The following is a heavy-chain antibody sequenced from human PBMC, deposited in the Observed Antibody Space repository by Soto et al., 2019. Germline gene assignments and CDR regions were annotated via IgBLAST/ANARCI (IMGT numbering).Heavy chain of an antibody. D-gene: IGHD6-6*01. CDR3: XXXXXSSTFDY. J-gene: IGHJ4*02. CDR1: GFTFSSYA. CDR2: ISGSDDST. V-gene: IGHV3-23*01. Sequence: EVQLLESGGGLVQPGESLRLSCAASGFTFSSYAMSWVRQAPGKGLEWVSVISGSDDSTYYADSVKGRFTISRDNSKXXXXXXXXXXXXXXXXXYXXXXXXXSSTFDYWGQGTLVTVSS.